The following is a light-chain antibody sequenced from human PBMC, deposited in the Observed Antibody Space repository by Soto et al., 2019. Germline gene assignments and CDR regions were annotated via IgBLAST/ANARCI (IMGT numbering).Light chain of an antibody. V-gene: IGKV3-11*01. CDR1: QSVNNY. CDR3: QQRSQWPWLP. Sequence: EIVLPQSPATLSLSPGERATLSCRASQSVNNYLAWYQQKPGQAPKLVIHDVFNEATGTPARCSGSGSGTDFTLTISRLESQDFGVYYCQQRSQWPWLPFGGGTKVEIK. J-gene: IGKJ4*01. CDR2: DVF.